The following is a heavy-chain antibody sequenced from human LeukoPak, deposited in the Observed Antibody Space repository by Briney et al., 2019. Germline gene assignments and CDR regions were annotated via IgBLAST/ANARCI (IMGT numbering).Heavy chain of an antibody. D-gene: IGHD5-24*01. CDR2: ISYDGSNK. Sequence: PGGSLRLSCAASGFTFSSYAMLWVRQAPGKGLGWVAVISYDGSNKYYADSVKGRFTISRDNSKNTLYLLMNSLRAGDTAVYSCARALYGYNDYYYYGMDVWGQGTTVTVSS. CDR1: GFTFSSYA. CDR3: ARALYGYNDYYYYGMDV. V-gene: IGHV3-30-3*01. J-gene: IGHJ6*02.